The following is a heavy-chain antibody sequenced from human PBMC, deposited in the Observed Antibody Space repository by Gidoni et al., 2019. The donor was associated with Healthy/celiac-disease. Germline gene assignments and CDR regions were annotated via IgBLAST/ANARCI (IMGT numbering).Heavy chain of an antibody. CDR3: ARGLRHSGWYSVGGAPGGYFDY. V-gene: IGHV4-34*01. Sequence: QVQLQQWGAGRCKPSETLSLTCAVYGGSFSGYSWSWIRQPPGKGLEWIGEINHSGSTNYNPSLKSRVTISVDTSKNQFSLKLSSVTAADTAVYYCARGLRHSGWYSVGGAPGGYFDYWGQGTLVTVSS. J-gene: IGHJ4*02. CDR1: GGSFSGYS. CDR2: INHSGST. D-gene: IGHD6-19*01.